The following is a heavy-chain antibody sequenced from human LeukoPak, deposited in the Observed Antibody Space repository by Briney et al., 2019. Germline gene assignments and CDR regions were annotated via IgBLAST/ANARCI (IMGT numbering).Heavy chain of an antibody. J-gene: IGHJ4*02. Sequence: PSETLSLTCAVYGGSFSGYYWSWIRQPPGKGLEWIGEINHSGSTNYNPSLKGRVTISVDTSKNQFSLKLSSVTAADTAVYYCARRDGYKSYYFDYWGQGTLVTVSS. CDR3: ARRDGYKSYYFDY. CDR2: INHSGST. CDR1: GGSFSGYY. D-gene: IGHD5-24*01. V-gene: IGHV4-34*01.